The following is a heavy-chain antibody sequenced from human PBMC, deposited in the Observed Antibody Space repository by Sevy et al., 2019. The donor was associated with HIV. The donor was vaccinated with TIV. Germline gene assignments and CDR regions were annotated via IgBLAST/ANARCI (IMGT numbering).Heavy chain of an antibody. CDR3: TTEHDYGDLTDAFDI. D-gene: IGHD4-17*01. CDR2: IKSKTDGGTT. Sequence: GGSLRLSCAASGFTFSNAWMSWVRQAPGKGLEWVGRIKSKTDGGTTDYAAPVKGRFTISRDDSKNTLYLQMNSLKTDDTAVYYCTTEHDYGDLTDAFDIWGQGTMVTVSS. J-gene: IGHJ3*02. CDR1: GFTFSNAW. V-gene: IGHV3-15*01.